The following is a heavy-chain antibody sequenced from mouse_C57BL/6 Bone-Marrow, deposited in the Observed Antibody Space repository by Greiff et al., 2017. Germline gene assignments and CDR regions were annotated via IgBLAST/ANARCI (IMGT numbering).Heavy chain of an antibody. CDR3: AREEGQLRPFFAY. V-gene: IGHV3-6*01. D-gene: IGHD3-2*02. J-gene: IGHJ3*01. CDR2: ISYDGSN. Sequence: EVQRVESGPGLVKPSQSLSLTCSVTGYSITSGYYWNWIRQFPGNKLEWMGYISYDGSNNYNPSLKNRISITRDTSKNQFFLKLNSVTTEDTATYYCAREEGQLRPFFAYWGQGTLVTVSA. CDR1: GYSITSGYY.